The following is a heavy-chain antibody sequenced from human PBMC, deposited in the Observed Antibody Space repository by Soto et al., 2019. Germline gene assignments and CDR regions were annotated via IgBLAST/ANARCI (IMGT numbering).Heavy chain of an antibody. V-gene: IGHV4-34*01. D-gene: IGHD2-2*01. CDR3: ARGQVPAAGLVSRSVYYFDY. Sequence: SETLSLTCAVYGGSFSGYYWSWIRQPPGKGLEWIGEINHSGSTNYNPSLKSRVTISVDTSKNQFSLKLSSVTAADTAVYYCARGQVPAAGLVSRSVYYFDYWGQGTLVTVSS. J-gene: IGHJ4*02. CDR1: GGSFSGYY. CDR2: INHSGST.